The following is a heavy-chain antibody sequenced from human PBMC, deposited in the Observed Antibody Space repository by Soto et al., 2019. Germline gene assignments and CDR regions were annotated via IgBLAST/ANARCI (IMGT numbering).Heavy chain of an antibody. V-gene: IGHV1-69*13. CDR2: IIPIFGTA. J-gene: IGHJ6*02. CDR3: ARLDWYSGSYRKGNYGMDV. CDR1: GGTFSSYA. D-gene: IGHD1-26*01. Sequence: GASVKVSCKASGGTFSSYAISWVRQAPGQGLEWMGGIIPIFGTANYAQKFQGRVTITADESTSTAYMELSSLRSEDTAVYYCARLDWYSGSYRKGNYGMDVWGQGTTVTVSS.